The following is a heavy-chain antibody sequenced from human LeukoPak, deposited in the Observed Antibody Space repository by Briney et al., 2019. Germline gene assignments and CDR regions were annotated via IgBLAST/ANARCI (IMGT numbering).Heavy chain of an antibody. CDR1: GFTFSSYG. D-gene: IGHD3-22*01. J-gene: IGHJ4*02. CDR3: AKYYYDSSGWWKGKEAIDY. CDR2: ISYDGSNK. Sequence: PGRSLRLSCAASGFTFSSYGMHWVRQAPGKGLEWVAVISYDGSNKYYADSVKGRFTISRDNSKNTLYLQMNSLRAEDTAVYYCAKYYYDSSGWWKGKEAIDYWGQGTLVTVSS. V-gene: IGHV3-30*18.